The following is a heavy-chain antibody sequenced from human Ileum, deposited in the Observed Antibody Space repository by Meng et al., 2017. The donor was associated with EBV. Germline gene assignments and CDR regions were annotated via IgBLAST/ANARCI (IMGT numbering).Heavy chain of an antibody. J-gene: IGHJ4*02. CDR1: GSFISSSHW. V-gene: IGHV4-4*02. CDR2: MHPSGST. Sequence: QGTPQEVVPRLLKPSVTLSITCAASGSFISSSHWWTWVRQPPGKGLEWIGEMHPSGSTYSNPSLKSRVTISLDTFNNQFFLRLTSLTAADTAVYYCAKANDYSLNSWGQGTLVTVSS. D-gene: IGHD4-11*01. CDR3: AKANDYSLNS.